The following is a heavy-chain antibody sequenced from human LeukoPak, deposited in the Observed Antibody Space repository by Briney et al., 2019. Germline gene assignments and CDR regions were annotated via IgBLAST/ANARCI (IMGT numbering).Heavy chain of an antibody. D-gene: IGHD3-22*01. J-gene: IGHJ4*02. V-gene: IGHV3-23*01. Sequence: PGGSLRLSCATSGFTFSNYAMSWVRQAPGKGLEWVSAISGSGGNTYYADSVKGRFTISRDNSKNTLYLQLHSLRAEDTAIYYCANTPYYYDSSGHYVLRYYFHYRGQGTLLTVSS. CDR3: ANTPYYYDSSGHYVLRYYFHY. CDR1: GFTFSNYA. CDR2: ISGSGGNT.